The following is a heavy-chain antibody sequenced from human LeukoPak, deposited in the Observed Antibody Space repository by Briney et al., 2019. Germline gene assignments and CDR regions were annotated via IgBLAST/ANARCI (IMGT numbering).Heavy chain of an antibody. CDR1: GFTFMNFR. D-gene: IGHD3-10*01. CDR3: ARAVYYSNYLGY. V-gene: IGHV3-74*01. CDR2: INSDGSDT. J-gene: IGHJ4*01. Sequence: QPGGSLRLSCAASGFTFMNFRMHGLRQAPGKGLVWVSRINSDGSDTSYADSVKGRLTISRDNAKNTLYLQMNSLRAEDTAMYYCARAVYYSNYLGYWGQGTLVTVSS.